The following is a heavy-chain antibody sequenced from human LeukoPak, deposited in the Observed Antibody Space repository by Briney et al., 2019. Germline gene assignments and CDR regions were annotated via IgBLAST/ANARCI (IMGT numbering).Heavy chain of an antibody. D-gene: IGHD4-17*01. J-gene: IGHJ4*02. Sequence: PSQTLSLTCTVSGGSISSSSYYCGWIRQPPGKGLEWIGSIYYSGSTYYNPSLKSRVTISVDTSKNQFSLKLSSVTAADTAVYYCARHPNYGDYEGDYWGQGTLVAVSS. CDR1: GGSISSSSYY. CDR2: IYYSGST. CDR3: ARHPNYGDYEGDY. V-gene: IGHV4-39*01.